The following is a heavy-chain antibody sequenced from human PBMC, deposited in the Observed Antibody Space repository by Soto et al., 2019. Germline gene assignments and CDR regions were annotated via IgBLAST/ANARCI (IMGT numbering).Heavy chain of an antibody. Sequence: GGSLRLSCAASGFTFSSYAMSWVRQAPGKGLEWVSAISGSGGSTYYADSVKGRFTISRDNSKNTLYLQMNSLGAEDTAIYYCARDDDLEANGLDYWGQGTRVTVSS. J-gene: IGHJ4*02. CDR2: ISGSGGST. D-gene: IGHD1-26*01. CDR1: GFTFSSYA. V-gene: IGHV3-23*01. CDR3: ARDDDLEANGLDY.